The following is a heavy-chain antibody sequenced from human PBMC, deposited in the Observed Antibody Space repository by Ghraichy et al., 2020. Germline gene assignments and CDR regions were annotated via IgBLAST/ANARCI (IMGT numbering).Heavy chain of an antibody. J-gene: IGHJ4*02. CDR2: IYYSGST. V-gene: IGHV4-61*01. CDR3: ARASPILAYCGGDCYPYCFGY. D-gene: IGHD2-21*02. Sequence: SETLSLTCTVSGGSVSSGSYYWSWIRQPPGKGLEWIGYIYYSGSTNYNPPLKSRVTISVDTSKHQFSLKLSSVTAADTAVYYGARASPILAYCGGDCYPYCFGYWGQGTVVTVSS. CDR1: GGSVSSGSYY.